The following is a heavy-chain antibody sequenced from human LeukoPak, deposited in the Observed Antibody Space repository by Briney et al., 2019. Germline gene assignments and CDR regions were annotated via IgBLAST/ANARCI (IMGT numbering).Heavy chain of an antibody. CDR2: IHYSGST. CDR1: GGSISSYY. Sequence: PSETLSFTCTVSGGSISSYYWSWIRQPPGKELEWIGYIHYSGSTNYNPSLKSRVAISVDRSKNQFSLKLSSVTAADTAVYYCARSTERRGFDYWGQGTLVTVSS. J-gene: IGHJ4*02. D-gene: IGHD5/OR15-5a*01. CDR3: ARSTERRGFDY. V-gene: IGHV4-59*12.